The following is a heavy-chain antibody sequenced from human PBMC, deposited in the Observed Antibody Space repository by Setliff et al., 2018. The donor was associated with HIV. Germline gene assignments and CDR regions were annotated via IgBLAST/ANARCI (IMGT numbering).Heavy chain of an antibody. D-gene: IGHD6-13*01. J-gene: IGHJ3*02. CDR2: INAGNGNT. V-gene: IGHV1-3*01. Sequence: ASVKVSCKASGYSFTSYTIHWVRQAPGQRLEWMGWINAGNGNTKYSQKFRGRVTFTRDTSASTAYMELRGLGFEDTAVYYCARLLSAGMWGGGAFDIWGQGTMVTVSS. CDR3: ARLLSAGMWGGGAFDI. CDR1: GYSFTSYT.